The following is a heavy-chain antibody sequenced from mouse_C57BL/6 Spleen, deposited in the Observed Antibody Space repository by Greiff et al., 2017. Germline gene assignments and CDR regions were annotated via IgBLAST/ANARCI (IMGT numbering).Heavy chain of an antibody. V-gene: IGHV5-16*01. CDR1: GFTFSDYY. J-gene: IGHJ1*03. CDR3: ARDGSNWYFDV. Sequence: EVHLVESEGGLVQPGSSMKLSCTASGFTFSDYYMAWVRQVPEKGLEWVANINYDGSSTYYLDSLKSRFIISRENAKNILYLQMSSLKSEDTATYYCARDGSNWYFDVWGTGTTVTVSS. D-gene: IGHD1-1*01. CDR2: INYDGSST.